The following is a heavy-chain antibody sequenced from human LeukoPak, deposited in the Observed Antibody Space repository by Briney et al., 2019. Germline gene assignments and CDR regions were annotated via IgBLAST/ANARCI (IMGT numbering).Heavy chain of an antibody. CDR3: AGHHPRNTVDF. CDR1: GGSISSYD. CDR2: ISDIGSI. D-gene: IGHD2/OR15-2a*01. Sequence: SETLSLTCTVSGGSISSYDGSWIRQPPGKGLEWIAYISDIGSINYTPSLKSRVTISLDTSKNQFSLKLSSVTAADTAVYYCAGHHPRNTVDFWGQGTLVTVSS. V-gene: IGHV4-59*08. J-gene: IGHJ4*02.